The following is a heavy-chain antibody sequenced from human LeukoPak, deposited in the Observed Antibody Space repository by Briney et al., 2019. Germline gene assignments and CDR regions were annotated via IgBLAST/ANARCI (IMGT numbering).Heavy chain of an antibody. D-gene: IGHD5-12*01. CDR3: ARGGYAARQGFDY. CDR1: GGSISSSGYY. Sequence: PSETLSLTCTVSGGSISSSGYYWGWIRQPPGKGLEWIASIFYSGSTYYNPSLKSRVTISVDTSQIQFSLKMSSVTAADTAVYYCARGGYAARQGFDYWGQGILVTVSS. J-gene: IGHJ4*02. V-gene: IGHV4-39*07. CDR2: IFYSGST.